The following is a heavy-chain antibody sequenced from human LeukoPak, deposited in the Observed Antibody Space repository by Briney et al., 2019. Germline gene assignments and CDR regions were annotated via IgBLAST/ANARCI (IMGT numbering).Heavy chain of an antibody. CDR3: ARSTKDIAAAGKGFDY. J-gene: IGHJ4*02. D-gene: IGHD6-13*01. V-gene: IGHV3-13*01. CDR2: IGTAGDT. Sequence: PGGSLRLSCAASGFTFSSYDMHWVRQATGKGLEWVSAIGTAGDTYYPGSVKGRFTISRENAKNSLYLQMNRLRAGDTAVYYCARSTKDIAAAGKGFDYWGQGTLVTVSS. CDR1: GFTFSSYD.